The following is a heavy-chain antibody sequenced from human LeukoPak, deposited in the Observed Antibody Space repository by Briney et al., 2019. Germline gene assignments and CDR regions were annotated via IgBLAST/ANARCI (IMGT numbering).Heavy chain of an antibody. J-gene: IGHJ5*02. CDR2: ISAYNGDT. Sequence: ASVKVSCKASGYSFASYGIHWVRQAPGQGLEWMGWISAYNGDTDYAQNLQGRVTMTTDTSTSTAYMELRSLRSDDTAVYYCARAPIVVVPAASWFDPWGQGTLVTVSS. CDR3: ARAPIVVVPAASWFDP. D-gene: IGHD2-2*01. CDR1: GYSFASYG. V-gene: IGHV1-18*01.